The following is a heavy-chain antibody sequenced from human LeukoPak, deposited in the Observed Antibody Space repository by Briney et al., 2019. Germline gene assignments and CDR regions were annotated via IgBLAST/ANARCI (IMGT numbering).Heavy chain of an antibody. CDR3: ARPQETGKGYYGMDV. J-gene: IGHJ6*02. CDR1: GFSLSTNE. Sequence: GGSLRLSCAASGFSLSTNEMNWVRQAPGKGLEWVSYISTSGTTIYYADSVKGRSTISRNNAKNSLFLEMNSLGVEDTGVYHCARPQETGKGYYGMDVWGQGTTVTVSS. V-gene: IGHV3-48*03. CDR2: ISTSGTTI. D-gene: IGHD3-9*01.